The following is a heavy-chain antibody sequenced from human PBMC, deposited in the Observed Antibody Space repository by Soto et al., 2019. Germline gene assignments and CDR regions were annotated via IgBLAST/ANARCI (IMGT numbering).Heavy chain of an antibody. V-gene: IGHV1-3*01. Sequence: QVQLVQSGAEVKKPGASVKVSCKASGYTFTSYAMHWVRQAPGQRLEWMGWINAGNGNTKYSQKFQGRVTITRDTSASTAYMELSSLRSEDTAVYYCARHKSYGFWSGYSYNWFDPWGQGTLVTVSS. J-gene: IGHJ5*02. CDR3: ARHKSYGFWSGYSYNWFDP. CDR2: INAGNGNT. D-gene: IGHD3-3*01. CDR1: GYTFTSYA.